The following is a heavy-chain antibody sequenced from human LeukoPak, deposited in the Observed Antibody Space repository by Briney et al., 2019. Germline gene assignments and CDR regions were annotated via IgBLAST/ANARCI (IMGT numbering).Heavy chain of an antibody. V-gene: IGHV3-23*01. J-gene: IGHJ4*02. CDR3: ARRYCSSTSCVFDY. CDR2: ITGSGGST. D-gene: IGHD2-2*01. CDR1: GFTFSSHA. Sequence: GGSLRLSCAASGFTFSSHAMGWVRQAPGKGLEWVSSITGSGGSTYYGDSVKGRFTISRDNSKNTLYLQMNSLRAEDTAVYYCARRYCSSTSCVFDYWGQGTLVTVSS.